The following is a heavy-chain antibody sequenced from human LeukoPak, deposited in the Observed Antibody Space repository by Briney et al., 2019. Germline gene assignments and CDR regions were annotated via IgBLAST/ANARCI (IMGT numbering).Heavy chain of an antibody. CDR3: ARLFRDGYNSFSAYYYYYMDV. CDR1: GYSFTSYW. D-gene: IGHD5-24*01. CDR2: IYPGDSDT. V-gene: IGHV5-51*01. Sequence: GESLKISFKGSGYSFTSYWIGWVRQMPGKGMEWMGVIYPGDSDTRYSPSFQGQVTISADKSIITAYLQWSSLKASDTAMYYCARLFRDGYNSFSAYYYYYMDVWGKGTTVTVSS. J-gene: IGHJ6*03.